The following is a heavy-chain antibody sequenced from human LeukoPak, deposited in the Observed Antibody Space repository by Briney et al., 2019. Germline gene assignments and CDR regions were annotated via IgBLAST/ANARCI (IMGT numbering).Heavy chain of an antibody. CDR2: IYYSGST. Sequence: SETLSLTCTVSGGPISSYYWSWIRQPPGKGLEWIGYIYYSGSTNYNPSLKSRVTISVDTSKNQFSLKLSSVTAADTAVYYCARDGYIYSTDYWGQGTLVTVSS. V-gene: IGHV4-59*01. J-gene: IGHJ4*02. D-gene: IGHD5-18*01. CDR3: ARDGYIYSTDY. CDR1: GGPISSYY.